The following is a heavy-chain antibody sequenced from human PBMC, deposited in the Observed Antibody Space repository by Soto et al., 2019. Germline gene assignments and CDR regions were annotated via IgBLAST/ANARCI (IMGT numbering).Heavy chain of an antibody. CDR1: GGTFSSYA. Sequence: QVQLVQSGAEVKKPGSSVKVACKASGGTFSSYAISWVRQAPGQGLVWMGGIIPIFGTANYAQKFQGRVTITADESTSTAYMELSSLRSEDTAVYYCATDQGSGWPANYYGMDVWGQGTTVTVSS. D-gene: IGHD6-19*01. V-gene: IGHV1-69*01. J-gene: IGHJ6*02. CDR2: IIPIFGTA. CDR3: ATDQGSGWPANYYGMDV.